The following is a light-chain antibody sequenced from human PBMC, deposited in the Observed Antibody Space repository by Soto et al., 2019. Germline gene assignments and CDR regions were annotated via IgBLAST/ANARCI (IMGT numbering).Light chain of an antibody. CDR2: TTN. CDR1: SSNIGTSS. V-gene: IGLV1-44*01. CDR3: AAWDDSLNGHV. Sequence: QAVVTQPRSASGTPGQRVTISCSGSSSNIGTSSVHWFQQLPGTAPKLLISTTNQRPSGVPERFSGSKSGTSASLAISGLQSEDEADYYCAAWDDSLNGHVFGTGTKVTVL. J-gene: IGLJ1*01.